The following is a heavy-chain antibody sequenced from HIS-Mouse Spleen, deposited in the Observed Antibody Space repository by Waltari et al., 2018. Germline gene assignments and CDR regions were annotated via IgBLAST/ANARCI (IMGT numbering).Heavy chain of an antibody. CDR3: AKSTGIVGALDY. J-gene: IGHJ4*02. CDR1: GFTFSSYG. V-gene: IGHV3-33*06. D-gene: IGHD1-26*01. Sequence: QVQLVESGGGVVQPGRSLRLSWAASGFTFSSYGMHWVRQAPGKGLEWVAVIWYDGSNKYYADSVKGRFTISRDNSKNTLYLQMNSLRAEDTAVYYCAKSTGIVGALDYWGQGTLVTVSS. CDR2: IWYDGSNK.